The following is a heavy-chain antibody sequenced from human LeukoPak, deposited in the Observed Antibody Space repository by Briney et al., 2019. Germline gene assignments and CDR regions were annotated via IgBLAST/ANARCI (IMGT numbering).Heavy chain of an antibody. V-gene: IGHV3-66*01. CDR1: GFTVNSTF. D-gene: IGHD2-21*02. J-gene: IGHJ3*02. Sequence: PGGSLRLSCVASGFTVNSTFMTWVRQAPGKGVDWVSLIYRGGNMYYEDSVGGSFKMSRDTSQNMLYLEMNSLRAEDTAVYYCAAGRVTADRHAFEIWGHGTVVTVSS. CDR3: AAGRVTADRHAFEI. CDR2: IYRGGNM.